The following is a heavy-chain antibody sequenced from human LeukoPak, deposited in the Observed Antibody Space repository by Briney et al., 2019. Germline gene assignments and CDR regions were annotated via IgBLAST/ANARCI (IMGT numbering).Heavy chain of an antibody. Sequence: ASVQTSSQPSGYTFTSYGISWVRQAPGQGLEWMGWISAYNGNTNYAQKLQGRVTMTTDTSTSTAYMELRSLRSDDTAVYYCAREYYYDSSGYPDYWGQGTLVTVSS. V-gene: IGHV1-18*01. CDR2: ISAYNGNT. CDR3: AREYYYDSSGYPDY. D-gene: IGHD3-22*01. J-gene: IGHJ4*02. CDR1: GYTFTSYG.